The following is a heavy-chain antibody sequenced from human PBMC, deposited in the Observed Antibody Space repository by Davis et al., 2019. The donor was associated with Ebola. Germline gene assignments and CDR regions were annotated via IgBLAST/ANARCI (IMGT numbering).Heavy chain of an antibody. CDR2: IIPIFDTP. J-gene: IGHJ4*02. V-gene: IGHV1-69*13. D-gene: IGHD3-9*01. CDR1: GGSFSSHP. CDR3: ARDFDGGNYYFDY. Sequence: SVKVSCKTSGGSFSSHPISWVRQAPRQGLEWMGGIIPIFDTPHHAQKFQGRITTTADASTSTASMELGSLRSEDTATFFCARDFDGGNYYFDYWGPGTPGTVSS.